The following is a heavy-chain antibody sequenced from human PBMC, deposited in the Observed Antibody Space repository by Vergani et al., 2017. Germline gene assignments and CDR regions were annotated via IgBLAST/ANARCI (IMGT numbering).Heavy chain of an antibody. V-gene: IGHV3-53*04. J-gene: IGHJ6*02. CDR3: AREVGAIVGAPLDV. D-gene: IGHD1-26*01. Sequence: EVQLVESGGGLIQPGGSLRLSCAASGFTVSSNYMSWVRQAPGKGLEWVSVIYSGGSTYYADSVKGRFTISRHNSKNTLYLQMNSLRAEDTAVYYCAREVGAIVGAPLDVWGQGTTVTVSS. CDR2: IYSGGST. CDR1: GFTVSSNY.